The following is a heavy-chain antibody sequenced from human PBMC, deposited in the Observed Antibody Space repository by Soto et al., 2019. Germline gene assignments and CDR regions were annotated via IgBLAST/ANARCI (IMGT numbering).Heavy chain of an antibody. D-gene: IGHD6-19*01. CDR1: GFTFSIVW. V-gene: IGHV3-15*07. Sequence: EVQLVESGGGLVKPGGSLRLSFEGSGFTFSIVWMNWFGQVPGRGLEWVGRIKSETDGGTIDYAAPVKGRFTISRDDSNNTLYLQMNSLKTEDTATYYCTPLALKYNSDWYPLSDWGQGTRVTVSS. CDR2: IKSETDGGTI. J-gene: IGHJ4*02. CDR3: TPLALKYNSDWYPLSD.